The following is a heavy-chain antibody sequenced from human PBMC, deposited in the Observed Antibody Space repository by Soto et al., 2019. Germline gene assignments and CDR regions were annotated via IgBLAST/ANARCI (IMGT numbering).Heavy chain of an antibody. CDR2: ISYDGSNK. CDR1: GFTFSSYA. J-gene: IGHJ6*02. Sequence: PGGSLRLSCAASGFTFSSYAMHWVRQAPGKGLEWVAVISYDGSNKYYADSVKGRFTISRDNSKNTLYLQMNSLRAEDTAVYYCATAWSTMVRGFGGNSGYYGLDVWGQGTMVTVSS. CDR3: ATAWSTMVRGFGGNSGYYGLDV. V-gene: IGHV3-30-3*01. D-gene: IGHD3-10*01.